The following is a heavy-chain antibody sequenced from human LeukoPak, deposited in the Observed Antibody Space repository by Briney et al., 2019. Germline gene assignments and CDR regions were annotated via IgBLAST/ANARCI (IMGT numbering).Heavy chain of an antibody. J-gene: IGHJ1*01. CDR3: AAEWELLYFQQ. D-gene: IGHD1-26*01. V-gene: IGHV1-46*01. CDR1: GYTFTSCY. Sequence: VSVKVSCKASGYTFTSCYMHWVPQAPGQGLEGMGIINPSGGSTSYAQKFQGRVTMTRDTSTSTDYMELSSLCSEDIAVCYYAAEWELLYFQQWEKGTLVTVSS. CDR2: INPSGGST.